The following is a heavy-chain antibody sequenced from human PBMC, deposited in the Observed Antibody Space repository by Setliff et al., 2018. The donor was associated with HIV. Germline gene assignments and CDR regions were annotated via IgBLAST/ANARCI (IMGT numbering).Heavy chain of an antibody. CDR3: AKMGATWFDP. Sequence: PGGSLRLSCAVSGPTFSSYGMNWVRQAPGKGLEWVSSISSSSSYIYYADSVKGRFTISRDNAKNSLYLQMNRLRAEDTAVYYCAKMGATWFDPWGQGTLVTVSS. V-gene: IGHV3-21*01. J-gene: IGHJ5*02. D-gene: IGHD1-26*01. CDR1: GPTFSSYG. CDR2: ISSSSSYI.